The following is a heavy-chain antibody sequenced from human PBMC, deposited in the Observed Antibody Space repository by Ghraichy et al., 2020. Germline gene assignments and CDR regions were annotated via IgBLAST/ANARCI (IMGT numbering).Heavy chain of an antibody. Sequence: SQTLSLTCTVSGGSISSGDYYWSWIRQPPGKGLEWIGYIYYSGSTYYNPSLKSRVTISVDTSKNQFSLKLSSVTAADTAVYYCARADIDLYYYDSSGYYLDYWGQGTLVTVSS. CDR1: GGSISSGDYY. CDR3: ARADIDLYYYDSSGYYLDY. D-gene: IGHD3-22*01. CDR2: IYYSGST. V-gene: IGHV4-30-4*01. J-gene: IGHJ4*02.